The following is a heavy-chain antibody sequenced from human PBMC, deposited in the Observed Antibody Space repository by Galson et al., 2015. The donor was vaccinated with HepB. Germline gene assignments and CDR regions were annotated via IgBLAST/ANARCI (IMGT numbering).Heavy chain of an antibody. CDR3: ARDRHYGIDY. CDR1: GFTFSRYA. J-gene: IGHJ4*02. CDR2: IWYDGSNK. Sequence: SLRLSCAASGFTFSRYAMRWVRQAPGKGLEWVAVIWYDGSNKYYADSVKGRFTISRDNSKNTLYLQMNSLRAEDTAVYYCARDRHYGIDYWGQGTLVTVSS. V-gene: IGHV3-33*08. D-gene: IGHD4-17*01.